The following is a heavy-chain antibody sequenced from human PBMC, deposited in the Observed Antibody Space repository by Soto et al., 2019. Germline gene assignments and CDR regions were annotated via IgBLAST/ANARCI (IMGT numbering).Heavy chain of an antibody. CDR2: IVVDSNTA. V-gene: IGHV1-69*06. Sequence: QVVLLQPGVEVKEPGSSVRVSCQVSGRTFNNFAFSGVRKAPGHGPEWMGGIVVDSNTAEYSQRFQDRVTITADTSTDTLYMELGSLTFEDTAVYYCARAIKRWEVNYYFDFWGQGTLVTVSS. D-gene: IGHD1-26*01. CDR3: ARAIKRWEVNYYFDF. J-gene: IGHJ4*02. CDR1: GRTFNNFA.